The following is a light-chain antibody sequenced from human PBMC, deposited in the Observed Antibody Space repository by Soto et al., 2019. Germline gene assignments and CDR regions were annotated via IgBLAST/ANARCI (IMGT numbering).Light chain of an antibody. Sequence: EIVMPQSPLSLPVTPGESASISCRSSQSLLYSNGYNYLDWYLQKPGQSPQLLIYMGSNRASGVPERFSGSGSGTHFTLKISRVEAEDVGIYYCMQGLQDLTFGQGTRLEIQ. CDR2: MGS. J-gene: IGKJ5*01. CDR3: MQGLQDLT. CDR1: QSLLYSNGYNY. V-gene: IGKV2-28*01.